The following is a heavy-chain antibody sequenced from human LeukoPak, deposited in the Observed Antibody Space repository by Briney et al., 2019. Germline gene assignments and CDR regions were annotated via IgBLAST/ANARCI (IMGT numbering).Heavy chain of an antibody. J-gene: IGHJ4*02. V-gene: IGHV3-23*01. CDR1: GFTFSSYA. D-gene: IGHD3-3*01. CDR3: AKDQAYYDFWRGWFDY. CDR2: ISGSGGST. Sequence: PGRSLRLSCAASGFTFSSYAMSWVRQAPGKGLEWVSAISGSGGSTYYADSVKGRFTISRDNSKNTLYLQMNSLRAEDTAVYYCAKDQAYYDFWRGWFDYWGQGTLVTVSS.